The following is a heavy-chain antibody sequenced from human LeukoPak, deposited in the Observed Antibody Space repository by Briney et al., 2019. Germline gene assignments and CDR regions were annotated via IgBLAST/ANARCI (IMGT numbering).Heavy chain of an antibody. CDR1: GGSISSSSYY. CDR3: ARDRYYYYYYMDV. CDR2: IYTSGST. Sequence: SETLSLTCTVSGGSISSSSYYWGWIRQPAGKGLEWIGRIYTSGSTNYNPSLKSRVTISVDTSKNQFSLKLSSVTAADTAVYYCARDRYYYYYYMDVWGKGTTVTVSS. V-gene: IGHV4-61*02. J-gene: IGHJ6*03.